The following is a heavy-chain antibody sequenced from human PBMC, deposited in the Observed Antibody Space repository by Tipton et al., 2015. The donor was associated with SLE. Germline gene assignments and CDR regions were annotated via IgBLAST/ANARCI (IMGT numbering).Heavy chain of an antibody. V-gene: IGHV4-59*11. CDR2: IYYSGST. D-gene: IGHD2-15*01. J-gene: IGHJ4*02. CDR1: GGSISSHY. CDR3: AREPMVVVAVFDY. Sequence: TLSLTCTVSGGSISSHYWSWIRQPPGKGLEWIGYIYYSGSTNYNPSLKSRVTISVDTSKNQFSLKLSSVTAADTAVYYCAREPMVVVAVFDYWGQGTLVTVSS.